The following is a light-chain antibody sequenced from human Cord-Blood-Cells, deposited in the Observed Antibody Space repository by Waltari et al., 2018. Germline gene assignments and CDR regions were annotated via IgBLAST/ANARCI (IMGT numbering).Light chain of an antibody. V-gene: IGLV2-23*02. CDR2: EVS. CDR1: SRDVGSYNL. CDR3: CSYAGSSTVYV. J-gene: IGLJ1*01. Sequence: QSALTQPASVSGSPGQSITISCPGTSRDVGSYNLVSWYQQHPGKAPKLMIYEVSKRPSGVSNRFSGSKSGNTASLTISGLQAEDEADYYCCSYAGSSTVYVFGTGTKVTVL.